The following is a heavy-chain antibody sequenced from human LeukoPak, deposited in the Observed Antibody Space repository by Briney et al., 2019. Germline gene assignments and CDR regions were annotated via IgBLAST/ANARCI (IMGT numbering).Heavy chain of an antibody. CDR2: KYYDGNSGNT. CDR1: GGSISNYY. Sequence: SETLSLTCTVSGGSISNYYWTWIRQTPGKGLEWIGYKYYDGNSGNTNYNPSLESRVTISVDTSKNHVSLNLTSVTAADTAVYYCVRPESAGTKYRFDYWGQGALVTVSS. CDR3: VRPESAGTKYRFDY. J-gene: IGHJ4*02. V-gene: IGHV4-59*01. D-gene: IGHD1-1*01.